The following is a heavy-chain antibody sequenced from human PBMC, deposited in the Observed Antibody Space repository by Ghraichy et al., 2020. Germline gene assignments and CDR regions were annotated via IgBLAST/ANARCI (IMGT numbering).Heavy chain of an antibody. CDR1: GGSISNSDFY. D-gene: IGHD3-10*01. CDR2: IDYTGSS. V-gene: IGHV4-39*01. Sequence: SETLSLICTVSGGSISNSDFYWDWIRQSPGEKLEWIGSIDYTGSSSYNPSLQIRLTMSIHTSKNQFSLKLDSVVVADTAVSYCARRGPYYYGFDVWGPGATATVSS. CDR3: ARRGPYYYGFDV. J-gene: IGHJ6*02.